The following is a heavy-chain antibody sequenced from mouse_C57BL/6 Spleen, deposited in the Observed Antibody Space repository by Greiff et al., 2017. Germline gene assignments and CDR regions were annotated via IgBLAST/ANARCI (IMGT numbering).Heavy chain of an antibody. Sequence: VKLQQSGAELARPGASVKLSCKASGYTFTSYGISWVKQRTGQGLEWIGEIYPRSGNTYYNEKFKGKATLTADKSSSTAYMELRSLTSEDSAVYFRARFDGNPWYFDVWGTGTTVTVSS. CDR3: ARFDGNPWYFDV. CDR2: IYPRSGNT. D-gene: IGHD2-1*01. V-gene: IGHV1-81*01. CDR1: GYTFTSYG. J-gene: IGHJ1*03.